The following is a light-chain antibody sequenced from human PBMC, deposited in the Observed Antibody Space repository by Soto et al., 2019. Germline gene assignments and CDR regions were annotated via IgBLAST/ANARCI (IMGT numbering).Light chain of an antibody. V-gene: IGLV2-23*02. J-gene: IGLJ2*01. CDR3: CSYARSSTFVA. CDR1: SSDVGRYNL. CDR2: EVT. Sequence: QSALTQPASVSGSPGQSITISCTGTSSDVGRYNLVSWYQHHPGKAPKLMIYEVTKRPSAVSNRFSGSKSGNTASLTISGLQPEDEADYYCCSYARSSTFVALGGGTKLTVL.